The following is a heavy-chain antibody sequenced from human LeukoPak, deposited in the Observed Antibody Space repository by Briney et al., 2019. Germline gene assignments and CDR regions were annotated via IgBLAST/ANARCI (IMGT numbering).Heavy chain of an antibody. CDR2: INHSGST. J-gene: IGHJ6*02. V-gene: IGHV4-34*01. D-gene: IGHD6-19*01. CDR1: GGSVSSGSYY. CDR3: ARGEAVAGLGPLYYYYYYGMDV. Sequence: KPSETLSLTCAVSGGSVSSGSYYWSWIRQPPGKGLEWIGEINHSGSTNYNPSLKSRVTISVDTSKNQFSLKLSSVTAADTAVYYCARGEAVAGLGPLYYYYYYGMDVWGQGTTVTVSS.